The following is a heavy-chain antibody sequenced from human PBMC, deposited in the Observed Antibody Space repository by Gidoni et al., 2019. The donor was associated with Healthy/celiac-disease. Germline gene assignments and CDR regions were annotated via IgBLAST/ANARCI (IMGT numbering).Heavy chain of an antibody. V-gene: IGHV5-51*01. CDR2: IYPGDSDT. CDR3: ARHRAATTYYYYGMDV. J-gene: IGHJ6*04. D-gene: IGHD6-13*01. Sequence: EVQLVQSGAEVQKPGESLKISCKGSGYSFTSYWIGWVRQMPGKGLEWMGIIYPGDSDTRYSPSFQGQVTISADKSISTAYLQWSSLKASDTAMYYCARHRAATTYYYYGMDVWGKGTTVTVSS. CDR1: GYSFTSYW.